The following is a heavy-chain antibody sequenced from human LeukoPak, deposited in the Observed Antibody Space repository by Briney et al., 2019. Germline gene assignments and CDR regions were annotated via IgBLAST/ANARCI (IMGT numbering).Heavy chain of an antibody. CDR3: ARDLSGYGNFDY. D-gene: IGHD5-12*01. V-gene: IGHV1-2*02. J-gene: IGHJ4*02. Sequence: ASVKVSCKASGYTFTGYYMHWVRQAPGQGLEWMGWINPNSGGTNYAQKFQGRVTMTRDTSISTAYMELSRLRSGDTAVYYCARDLSGYGNFDYWGQGTLVTVSS. CDR1: GYTFTGYY. CDR2: INPNSGGT.